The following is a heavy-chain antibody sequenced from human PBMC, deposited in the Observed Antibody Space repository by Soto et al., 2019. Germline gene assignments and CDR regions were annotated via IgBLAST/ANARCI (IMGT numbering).Heavy chain of an antibody. Sequence: QVQLVESGGGVVQPERSLRLSCAASGFLFRSYSIQWVRQAPRKGLEWVAIISYDGSNKYYADSVKGRFTISRDNSKNTLYLQMNSLRAEDTAVYYCAREAGRYFDYWGQGTLVTVSS. CDR2: ISYDGSNK. V-gene: IGHV3-30-3*01. CDR3: AREAGRYFDY. J-gene: IGHJ4*02. CDR1: GFLFRSYS.